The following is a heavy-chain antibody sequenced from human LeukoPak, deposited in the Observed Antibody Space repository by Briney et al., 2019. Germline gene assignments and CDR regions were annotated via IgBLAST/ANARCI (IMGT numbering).Heavy chain of an antibody. Sequence: SETLSLTCAVYGGSFSGYYWSWIRQPPGKGLEWIGEINHSGSTNYNPSLKSRVTISVDTSKNQFSLKLSSVTAADTAVYYCARHNYDILTGYYPIDYWGQGTLVTVSS. CDR3: ARHNYDILTGYYPIDY. CDR1: GGSFSGYY. J-gene: IGHJ4*02. CDR2: INHSGST. D-gene: IGHD3-9*01. V-gene: IGHV4-34*01.